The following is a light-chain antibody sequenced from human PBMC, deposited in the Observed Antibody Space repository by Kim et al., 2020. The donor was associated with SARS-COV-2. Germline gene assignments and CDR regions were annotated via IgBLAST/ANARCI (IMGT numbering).Light chain of an antibody. CDR1: QSINNY. CDR3: QQYKSYVWT. Sequence: ASVGDSVTITCRARQSINNYLAWYQQKPEKAPSLLIYDASTLRSGVPSRFSGSGSGTEFTLTISSLQPDDLATYYCQQYKSYVWTFGRGTKVDIK. CDR2: DAS. V-gene: IGKV1-5*01. J-gene: IGKJ1*01.